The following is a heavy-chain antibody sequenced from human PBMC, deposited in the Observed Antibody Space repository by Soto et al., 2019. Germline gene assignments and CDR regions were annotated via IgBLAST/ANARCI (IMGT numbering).Heavy chain of an antibody. J-gene: IGHJ4*02. D-gene: IGHD3-10*02. CDR1: GGSISSNIYY. V-gene: IGHV4-39*01. Sequence: SETLSLTCTVSGGSISSNIYYWGWVRQPPGKGLEWIGSISYSGSTYYNASLKSRVTISADTSKNQFSLKLSSVTAADTAVYYCVRLFDYWGPGTLVTVSS. CDR2: ISYSGST. CDR3: VRLFDY.